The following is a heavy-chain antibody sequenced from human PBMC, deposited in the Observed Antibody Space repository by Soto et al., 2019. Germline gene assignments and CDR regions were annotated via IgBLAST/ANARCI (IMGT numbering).Heavy chain of an antibody. CDR1: GDSISSYY. Sequence: QVQLQESGPGLVKPSETLSLTCTVSGDSISSYYWSWIRQPPGKGLEWIGYFYYSGSTNYNPSLKSRVTISVDTSKNQFSLKLSSVTAADTAVYYCARTRYCSSTSCLKAYYYYYYMDVWGKGTTVTVSS. D-gene: IGHD2-2*01. J-gene: IGHJ6*03. CDR2: FYYSGST. V-gene: IGHV4-59*01. CDR3: ARTRYCSSTSCLKAYYYYYYMDV.